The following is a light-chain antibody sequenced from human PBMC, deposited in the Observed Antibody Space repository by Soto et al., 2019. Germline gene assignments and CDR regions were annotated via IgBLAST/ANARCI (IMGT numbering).Light chain of an antibody. CDR1: QSVSSY. V-gene: IGKV3-11*01. Sequence: EIVLTQSPANLSLSPGERATLSCRASQSVSSYLAWYQQKPGQAPRLLIYDASDRATGIPARFSGSGSGTDFTLTISSLEPEDFAVYYCQQRGNWPLTFGPGTKVDIK. CDR2: DAS. CDR3: QQRGNWPLT. J-gene: IGKJ3*01.